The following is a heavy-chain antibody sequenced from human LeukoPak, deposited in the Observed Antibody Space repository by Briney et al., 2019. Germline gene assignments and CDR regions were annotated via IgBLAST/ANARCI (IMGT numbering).Heavy chain of an antibody. J-gene: IGHJ6*02. CDR1: GGTFSSYA. D-gene: IGHD2-21*02. Sequence: SVKVSCKASGGTFSSYAISWVRQAPGQGLEWMGRIIPIFGIASYAQKFQGRVTITADKSTSTAYMELSSLRSEDTAVYYCARTTCYYCGGDTDYYYYGMDVWGQGTTVTVSS. CDR2: IIPIFGIA. CDR3: ARTTCYYCGGDTDYYYYGMDV. V-gene: IGHV1-69*04.